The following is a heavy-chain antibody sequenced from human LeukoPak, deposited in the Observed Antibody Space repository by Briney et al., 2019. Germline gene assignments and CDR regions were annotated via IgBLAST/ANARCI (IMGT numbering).Heavy chain of an antibody. D-gene: IGHD3-9*01. CDR2: IWYDGSNE. CDR3: AAHRDDFLTGYFDY. J-gene: IGHJ4*02. V-gene: IGHV3-33*03. CDR1: GFTFSSYG. Sequence: PGGSLRLSCAASGFTFSSYGMHWVRQAPGKGLEWVAVIWYDGSNEYCADSVKGRFTISRDNARNSLYLQMNSLRAEDTAMYYCAAHRDDFLTGYFDYWGQGTLVTVSS.